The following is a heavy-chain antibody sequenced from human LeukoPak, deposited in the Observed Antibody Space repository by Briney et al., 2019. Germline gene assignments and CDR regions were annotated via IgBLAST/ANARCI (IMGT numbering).Heavy chain of an antibody. CDR3: LGAPGGTFDY. CDR1: GFTVTDKY. D-gene: IGHD6-13*01. J-gene: IGHJ4*02. Sequence: GGSLRLSCAASGFTVTDKYMSWVRQAPGKGLEWVSVIYNGGSPYYADSVKGRFIISRDKSRNTLYLQVNSLRAEDTAVYYCLGAPGGTFDYWGQGILVTVSS. CDR2: IYNGGSP. V-gene: IGHV3-53*01.